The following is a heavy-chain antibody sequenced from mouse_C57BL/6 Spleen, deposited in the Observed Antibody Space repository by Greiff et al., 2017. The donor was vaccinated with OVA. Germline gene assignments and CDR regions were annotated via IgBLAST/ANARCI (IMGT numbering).Heavy chain of an antibody. D-gene: IGHD1-1*01. CDR1: GYTFTEYT. V-gene: IGHV1-62-2*01. CDR3: ARHAIYYYGSSHYFDY. CDR2: FYPGSGSI. Sequence: VKLMESGAELVKPGASVKLSCKASGYTFTEYTIHWVKQRSGQGLEWIGWFYPGSGSIKYNQKFKDKATLTADKSSSTVYMELSRLTSEDSAVYFCARHAIYYYGSSHYFDYWGQGTTLTVSS. J-gene: IGHJ2*01.